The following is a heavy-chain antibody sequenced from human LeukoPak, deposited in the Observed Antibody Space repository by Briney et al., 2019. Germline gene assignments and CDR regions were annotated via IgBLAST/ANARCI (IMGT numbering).Heavy chain of an antibody. CDR2: INHSGST. Sequence: SETLSLTCAVYGGSFSGYYWSWIRQPPGKGLEWIGEINHSGSTNYNPSLTSRVTISEDTSKNQFSLKLSSVTAADTAVYYCARGSTLHQSGYSYGFWGQGTLVTVSS. CDR3: ARGSTLHQSGYSYGF. CDR1: GGSFSGYY. J-gene: IGHJ4*02. V-gene: IGHV4-34*01. D-gene: IGHD5-18*01.